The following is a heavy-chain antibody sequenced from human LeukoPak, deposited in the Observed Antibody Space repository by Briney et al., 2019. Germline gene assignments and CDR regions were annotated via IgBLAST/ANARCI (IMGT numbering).Heavy chain of an antibody. CDR2: IYPGDSDT. V-gene: IGHV5-51*01. J-gene: IGHJ4*02. CDR3: ARRITMVRGVISYFDY. D-gene: IGHD3-10*01. CDR1: GSSFTSYW. Sequence: GESLKISCKGSGSSFTSYWIGWVRQMPGKGLEWMGIIYPGDSDTRYSPSFQGQVTISADKSISTAYLQWSSLKASDTAMYYCARRITMVRGVISYFDYWGQGTLVTVSS.